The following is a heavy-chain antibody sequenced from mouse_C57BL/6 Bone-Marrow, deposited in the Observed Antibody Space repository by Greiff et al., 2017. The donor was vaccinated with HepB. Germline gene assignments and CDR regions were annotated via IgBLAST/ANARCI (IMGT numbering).Heavy chain of an antibody. CDR1: GFSLTNYG. Sequence: VQVVESGPGLVQPSQSLSITCTVSGFSLTNYGVHWVRQSPGKGLEWLGAIWSGGSPDYNAAFISRLSICKDNSESQVFFKMNSLQADDTAIYYCARMAYYSNSNYFDNWGQGTTLTVSS. J-gene: IGHJ2*01. V-gene: IGHV2-2*01. CDR3: ARMAYYSNSNYFDN. CDR2: IWSGGSP. D-gene: IGHD2-5*01.